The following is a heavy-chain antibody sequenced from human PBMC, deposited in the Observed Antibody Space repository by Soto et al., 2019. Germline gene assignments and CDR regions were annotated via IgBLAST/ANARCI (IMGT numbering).Heavy chain of an antibody. CDR3: ARDRVAARYYYYYYGMDV. J-gene: IGHJ6*02. CDR2: ISAYNGNT. CDR1: GYTFTSYG. V-gene: IGHV1-18*01. D-gene: IGHD6-19*01. Sequence: ASVKVSCKASGYTFTSYGISWVRQAPGQGLEWMGWISAYNGNTNYAQKLQGRVTMTTDTSTSTAYMELRSLRSDDTAVYCCARDRVAARYYYYYYGMDVWGQGTSVTVSS.